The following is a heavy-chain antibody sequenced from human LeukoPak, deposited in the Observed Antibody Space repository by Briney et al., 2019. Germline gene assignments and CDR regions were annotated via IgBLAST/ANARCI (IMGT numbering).Heavy chain of an antibody. CDR2: IKQDGSEK. V-gene: IGHV3-7*04. CDR3: ARAGYSSGWFDY. CDR1: GFTFSSYL. J-gene: IGHJ4*02. Sequence: GGSLRLSCAASGFTFSSYLMSCVRQAPGKGLEWVANIKQDGSEKYYVDSVKGRFTISRDNAKNSLYLQMNSLRAEDTAVYYCARAGYSSGWFDYWGQGTLVTVSS. D-gene: IGHD6-19*01.